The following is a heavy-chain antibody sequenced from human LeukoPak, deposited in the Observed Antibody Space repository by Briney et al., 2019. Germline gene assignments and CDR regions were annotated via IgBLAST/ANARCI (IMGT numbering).Heavy chain of an antibody. CDR3: ARDRYYGSGTYNYFDY. D-gene: IGHD3-10*01. J-gene: IGHJ4*02. V-gene: IGHV1-3*01. CDR1: GYSFTRYA. CDR2: INVGNGNT. Sequence: ASVKVSCKASGYSFTRYAMHWVRQAPGQRLEWMGWINVGNGNTKYSQKFQGRVTITRDTSASTAYMELSSLRSEDTAVYYCARDRYYGSGTYNYFDYWGRGTLVTVSS.